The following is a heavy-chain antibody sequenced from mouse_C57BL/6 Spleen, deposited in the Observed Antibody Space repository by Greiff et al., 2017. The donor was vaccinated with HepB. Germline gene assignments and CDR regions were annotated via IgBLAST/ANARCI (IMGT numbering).Heavy chain of an antibody. CDR3: AGGPPPSGDY. D-gene: IGHD3-1*01. Sequence: QVQLQQSGAELVRPGASVKLSCKASGYTFTDYYINWVKQRPGQGLEWIARIYPGSGNTYYNEKFKGKATLTAEKSSSTAYMQLSSLTSEDSAVYFGAGGPPPSGDYWGQGTTLTVSS. CDR1: GYTFTDYY. CDR2: IYPGSGNT. V-gene: IGHV1-76*01. J-gene: IGHJ2*01.